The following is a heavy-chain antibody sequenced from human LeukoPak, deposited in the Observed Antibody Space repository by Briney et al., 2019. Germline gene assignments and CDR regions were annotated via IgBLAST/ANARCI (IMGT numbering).Heavy chain of an antibody. D-gene: IGHD3-22*01. CDR2: IYTSGST. J-gene: IGHJ4*02. V-gene: IGHV4-4*07. CDR1: GFTFSNAW. CDR3: ARERHYYDSSGYFPY. Sequence: PGGSLRLSCAASGFTFSNAWMSWIRQPAGKGLEWIGRIYTSGSTNYNPSLKSRVTMSVDTSKNQFSLKLSSVTAADTAVYYCARERHYYDSSGYFPYWGQGTLVTVSS.